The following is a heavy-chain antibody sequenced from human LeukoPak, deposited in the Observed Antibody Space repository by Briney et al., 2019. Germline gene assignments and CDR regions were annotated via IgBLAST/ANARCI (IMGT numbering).Heavy chain of an antibody. CDR3: ARENYDYVWGSYRRFDY. Sequence: GGSLRLSCAASGFTFSSYWMSWVRQAPGKGLEWVANIKQDGSEKYYVDSVKGRFTISRDNAKNSLYLQMNSLRAEDTAVYYCARENYDYVWGSYRRFDYWGQGTLVTVSS. V-gene: IGHV3-7*01. CDR2: IKQDGSEK. CDR1: GFTFSSYW. J-gene: IGHJ4*02. D-gene: IGHD3-16*02.